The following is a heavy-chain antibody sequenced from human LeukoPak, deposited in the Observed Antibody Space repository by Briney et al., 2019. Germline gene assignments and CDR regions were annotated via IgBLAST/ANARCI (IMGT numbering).Heavy chain of an antibody. CDR2: IRYDGSNK. CDR1: GFTFSSYG. Sequence: GGSLRLSCAASGFTFSSYGMHWVRQAPGKGLEWVAYIRYDGSNKYYADSVKGRFTISRDISKNTLYLQMNSLRAEDTAVYYCAKDTDYGDYVRWSWYFDYWGQGTLVTVSS. D-gene: IGHD4-17*01. CDR3: AKDTDYGDYVRWSWYFDY. J-gene: IGHJ4*02. V-gene: IGHV3-30*02.